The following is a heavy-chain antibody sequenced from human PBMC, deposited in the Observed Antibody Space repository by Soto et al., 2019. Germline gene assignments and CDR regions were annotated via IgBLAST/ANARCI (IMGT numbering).Heavy chain of an antibody. CDR2: ISGSGGST. D-gene: IGHD3-9*01. V-gene: IGHV3-23*01. Sequence: PWGSLRLSCSASGFTFSSYAMSWFRQAPGKGLEWVSAISGSGGSTYYADSVKGRFTISRDNSKNMLYLQMNSLRAEDTAVYYCAKSGRYFDWLLYYYGMDVWGQGTTVTVSS. CDR1: GFTFSSYA. CDR3: AKSGRYFDWLLYYYGMDV. J-gene: IGHJ6*02.